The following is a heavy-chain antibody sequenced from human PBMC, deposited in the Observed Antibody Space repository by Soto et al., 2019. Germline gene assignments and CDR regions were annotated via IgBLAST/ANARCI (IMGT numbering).Heavy chain of an antibody. Sequence: GGSLRLSCAASGFTFSSYWMHWVRQAPGKGLVWVSRINSDGSSTSYADSVKGRFTISRDNAKNTLYLQMNSLRAEDTAVYYCARDSMGYCSGGSCYLAFDIWGQGTMVTVSS. D-gene: IGHD2-15*01. CDR2: INSDGSST. V-gene: IGHV3-74*01. CDR3: ARDSMGYCSGGSCYLAFDI. CDR1: GFTFSSYW. J-gene: IGHJ3*02.